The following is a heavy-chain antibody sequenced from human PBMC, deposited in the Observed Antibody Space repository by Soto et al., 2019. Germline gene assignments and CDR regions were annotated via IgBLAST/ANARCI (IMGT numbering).Heavy chain of an antibody. J-gene: IGHJ5*02. V-gene: IGHV3-64D*06. CDR3: VHPRSTVQIPPT. CDR1: GFTFSMFS. Sequence: GGSLRLSCSASGFTFSMFSMHWVRQAPGKGLEYVSGISSNGDSTYYADNVKGRFTISRDNSKNTLYLQMSSLRAVDTAVYYCVHPRSTVQIPPTWGQGTLVTVSS. D-gene: IGHD4-17*01. CDR2: ISSNGDST.